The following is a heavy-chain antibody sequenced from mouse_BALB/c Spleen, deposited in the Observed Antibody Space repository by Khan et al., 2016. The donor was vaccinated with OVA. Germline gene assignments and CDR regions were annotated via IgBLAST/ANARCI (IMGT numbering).Heavy chain of an antibody. Sequence: EVKLVESGGGLVKPGGSLKLSCAASGFTFSSYAVSWIRQTPEKRLEWVASISSGGSTYYPDSLKGRFTISRDNARNIQYLQMSSQRPEDTARACFARGYYDPYWGQGTLVTVSA. CDR1: GFTFSSYA. CDR3: ARGYYDPY. D-gene: IGHD1-1*02. CDR2: ISSGGST. V-gene: IGHV5-6-5*01. J-gene: IGHJ3*01.